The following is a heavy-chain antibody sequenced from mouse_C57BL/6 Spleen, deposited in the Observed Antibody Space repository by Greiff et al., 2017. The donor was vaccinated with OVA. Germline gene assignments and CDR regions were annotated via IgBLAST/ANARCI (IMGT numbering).Heavy chain of an antibody. Sequence: VKLQESGAELVRPGSSVKLSCKASGYTFTSYWMDWVKQRPGQGLEWIGNIYPSDSETHYNQKFKDKATLTVDKSSSTAYMQLSSLTSEDSAVYYCARGGTRYAMDYWGQGTSVTVSS. V-gene: IGHV1-61*01. CDR2: IYPSDSET. CDR3: ARGGTRYAMDY. CDR1: GYTFTSYW. D-gene: IGHD3-3*01. J-gene: IGHJ4*01.